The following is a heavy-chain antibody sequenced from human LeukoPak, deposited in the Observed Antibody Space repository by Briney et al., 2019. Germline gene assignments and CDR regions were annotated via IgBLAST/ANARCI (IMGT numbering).Heavy chain of an antibody. CDR2: INPNSGGT. V-gene: IGHV1-2*02. CDR3: ARVTAAATKKSYFDY. Sequence: ASVKVSCKASGYTFTGYYMHWVRQAPGQGLEWMGWINPNSGGTNNAQKFQGRVTMTRDTSISTAYMELSRLRSDDTAVYYCARVTAAATKKSYFDYWGQGTLVTASS. CDR1: GYTFTGYY. J-gene: IGHJ4*02. D-gene: IGHD2-2*01.